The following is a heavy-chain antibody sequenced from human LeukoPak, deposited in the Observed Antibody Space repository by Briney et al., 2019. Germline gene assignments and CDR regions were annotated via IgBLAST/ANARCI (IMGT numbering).Heavy chain of an antibody. Sequence: GASVKVSCKASGGTFSSYAISWVRQAPGQGLEWMGGIIPIFGTANYAQKFQGRVTITADESTSTAYMELSSLRSEDTAVYYCVAMVRGVGYYYYYYSMDVWGQGTTVTVSS. CDR1: GGTFSSYA. CDR2: IIPIFGTA. J-gene: IGHJ6*02. V-gene: IGHV1-69*01. D-gene: IGHD3-10*01. CDR3: VAMVRGVGYYYYYYSMDV.